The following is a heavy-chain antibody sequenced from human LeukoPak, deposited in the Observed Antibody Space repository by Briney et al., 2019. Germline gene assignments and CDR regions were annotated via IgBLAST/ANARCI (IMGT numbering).Heavy chain of an antibody. CDR2: INPNSGAT. J-gene: IGHJ4*02. V-gene: IGHV1-2*02. Sequence: ASMKVSCKASGYTFTDYYMHWVQQAPGQGLEWMGWINPNSGATNYAQKFQGRVTMTRDTSISTVYMELSRLRSDDTAIFYCARGRYVGELVGYFDYWGQGTLVTVSS. CDR3: ARGRYVGELVGYFDY. CDR1: GYTFTDYY. D-gene: IGHD1-26*01.